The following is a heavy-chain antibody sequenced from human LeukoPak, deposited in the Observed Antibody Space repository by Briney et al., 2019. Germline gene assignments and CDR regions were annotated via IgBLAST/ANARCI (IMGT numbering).Heavy chain of an antibody. Sequence: PSETLSLTCAVYGGSISGYYWSWIRQPPGKGLEWIGEINHSGSTNYNPSLKSRVTISVDTSKNQFSLKLSSVTAADTAVYYCARSYRYSNHFDYWGQGTLVTVSS. J-gene: IGHJ4*02. CDR3: ARSYRYSNHFDY. CDR1: GGSISGYY. V-gene: IGHV4-34*01. D-gene: IGHD4-11*01. CDR2: INHSGST.